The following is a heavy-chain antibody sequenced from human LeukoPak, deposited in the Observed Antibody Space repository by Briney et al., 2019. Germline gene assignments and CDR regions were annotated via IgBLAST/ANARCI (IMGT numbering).Heavy chain of an antibody. V-gene: IGHV3-20*04. CDR1: GFTFNNYG. CDR3: ARLRNYDSSGYYFEIDY. CDR2: INWNAVRV. D-gene: IGHD3-22*01. J-gene: IGHJ4*02. Sequence: GGSLRLSCADSGFTFNNYGMSWVRQAPGKGLEWVSGINWNAVRVGYADSVKGRFTISRDNAKNSLYLQMNSLRAEDTAFYYCARLRNYDSSGYYFEIDYWGQGTLVTVSS.